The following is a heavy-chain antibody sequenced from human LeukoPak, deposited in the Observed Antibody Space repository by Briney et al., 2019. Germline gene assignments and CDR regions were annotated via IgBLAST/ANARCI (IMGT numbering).Heavy chain of an antibody. CDR3: VREPNDSSGPLPPGY. V-gene: IGHV3-21*01. CDR2: ISSSSSYI. J-gene: IGHJ4*02. Sequence: GGSLRLSCAASGFTFSSYSMNWVRQAPGKGLEWVSSISSSSSYIYYADSVKGRFTISRDNAKNSLYLQMNSLRAEDTAVYYCVREPNDSSGPLPPGYWGQGTLVTVSS. D-gene: IGHD3-22*01. CDR1: GFTFSSYS.